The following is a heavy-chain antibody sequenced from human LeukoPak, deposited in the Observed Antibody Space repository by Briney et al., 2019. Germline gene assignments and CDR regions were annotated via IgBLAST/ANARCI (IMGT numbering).Heavy chain of an antibody. J-gene: IGHJ4*02. V-gene: IGHV4-34*01. Sequence: SETLSLTCAVYGGSFSGYYWSWIRQPPGKGLEWIGEINHSGSTNYNPSLKSRVTISVDTSKNQFSLKLSSVTAADTAVYYCARHSTLRIAARLYDYWGQGTLVTVSS. CDR3: ARHSTLRIAARLYDY. CDR2: INHSGST. CDR1: GGSFSGYY. D-gene: IGHD6-6*01.